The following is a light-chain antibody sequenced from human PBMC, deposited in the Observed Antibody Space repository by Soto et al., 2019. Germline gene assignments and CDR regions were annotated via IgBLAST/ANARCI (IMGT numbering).Light chain of an antibody. CDR3: QQYHMWPLT. Sequence: EIVLTQSPGTVSLSPGERATLSCRASQSVSSSYLAWYQQKPGQAPRLLIYDASTRATGIPDRFSGSGSGAEFTLTISSLQSEDFAVYYCQQYHMWPLTFGGGTKVDIK. CDR1: QSVSSSY. V-gene: IGKV3-15*01. CDR2: DAS. J-gene: IGKJ4*01.